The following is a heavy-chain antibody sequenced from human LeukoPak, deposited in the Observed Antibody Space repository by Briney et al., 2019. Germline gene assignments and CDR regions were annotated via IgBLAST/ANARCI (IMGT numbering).Heavy chain of an antibody. CDR2: INPNSGGT. CDR1: GYTFTGYY. Sequence: ASVKVSCKASGYTFTGYYMHWVRQAPGQGLEWMGWINPNSGGTNYAQKFQGRVTMTRDTSISTAYMELSRLRSDDTALYYCARENYDFWSGTSPHMDVWGKGTTVTVSS. D-gene: IGHD3-3*01. J-gene: IGHJ6*03. V-gene: IGHV1-2*02. CDR3: ARENYDFWSGTSPHMDV.